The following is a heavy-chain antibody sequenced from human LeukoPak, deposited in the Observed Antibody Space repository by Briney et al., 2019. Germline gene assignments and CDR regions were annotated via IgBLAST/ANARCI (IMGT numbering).Heavy chain of an antibody. Sequence: PGGSLRLSCAASGFTFNDYYMSWIRQAPGKGLEWLSYINIGGTNTHYADSVKGRFTISKDNAKKSLYLEMNNLRAEDTAVYYCATDGAGFDTWGQGVLVTVSS. CDR1: GFTFNDYY. CDR3: ATDGAGFDT. J-gene: IGHJ5*02. CDR2: INIGGTNT. V-gene: IGHV3-11*01.